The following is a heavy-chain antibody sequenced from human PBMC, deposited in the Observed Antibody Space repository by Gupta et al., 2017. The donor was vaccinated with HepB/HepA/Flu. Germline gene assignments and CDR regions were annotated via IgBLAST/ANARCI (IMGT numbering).Heavy chain of an antibody. CDR3: AKDVSQWLGLDY. D-gene: IGHD6-19*01. Sequence: GQLLESGGGVVQPGRSLRLPCTASGFTFNIYGMHWVRRAPGKGLEWVEVTSYDGKNEYYADSVKGRFSISRDNSNKILYIQMNSLRAEDTAIYYCAKDVSQWLGLDYWGQGTLVTVSS. CDR1: GFTFNIYG. V-gene: IGHV3-30*18. J-gene: IGHJ4*02. CDR2: TSYDGKNE.